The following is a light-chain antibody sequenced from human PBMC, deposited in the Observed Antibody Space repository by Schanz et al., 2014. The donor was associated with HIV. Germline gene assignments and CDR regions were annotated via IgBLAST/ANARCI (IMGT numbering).Light chain of an antibody. CDR2: EVS. V-gene: IGLV2-8*01. Sequence: QSALTQHRREEGRKGKGVPISCTGTSSDVGGYNYVSWYQQHPGKAPKLMIYEVSKRPSGVPDRFSGSKSGNTASLTVSGLQAEDEADYYCSSYAGSNNFVVFGGGTKLTVL. J-gene: IGLJ2*01. CDR1: SSDVGGYNY. CDR3: SSYAGSNNFVV.